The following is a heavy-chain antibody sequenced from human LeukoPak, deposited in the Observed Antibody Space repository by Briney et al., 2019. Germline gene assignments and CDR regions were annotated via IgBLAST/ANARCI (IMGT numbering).Heavy chain of an antibody. CDR3: ARSNYGGTYCYFDL. CDR1: GGSFSGYY. V-gene: IGHV4-34*01. J-gene: IGHJ2*01. Sequence: SETLSLTCAVYGGSFSGYYWSWIRQPPGKGLEWIGEINHSGSTNYNPSLKSRVTISVDTSKNQFSLKLSSVTAADTAVYYCARSNYGGTYCYFDLWGRGTLVTVSS. D-gene: IGHD4-17*01. CDR2: INHSGST.